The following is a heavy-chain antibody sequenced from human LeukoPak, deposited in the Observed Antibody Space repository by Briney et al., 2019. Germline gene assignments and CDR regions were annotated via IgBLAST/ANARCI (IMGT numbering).Heavy chain of an antibody. J-gene: IGHJ4*02. V-gene: IGHV3-11*01. CDR2: ISSSGSTI. CDR1: GFTFSDYY. Sequence: GGSLRLSCAASGFTFSDYYMSWIRQAPGKGLEWVSYISSSGSTIYYADSVKGRFTISRDNSKNTLYLQMNSLRAEDTAVYYCAKDFIGDFWSGYWSQSDYWGQGTLVTVSS. D-gene: IGHD3-3*01. CDR3: AKDFIGDFWSGYWSQSDY.